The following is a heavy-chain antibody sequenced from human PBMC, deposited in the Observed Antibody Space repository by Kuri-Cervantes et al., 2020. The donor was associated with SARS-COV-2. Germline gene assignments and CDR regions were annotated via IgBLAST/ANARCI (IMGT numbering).Heavy chain of an antibody. J-gene: IGHJ6*02. D-gene: IGHD3/OR15-3a*01. Sequence: SETLSLTCTVAGGSISSRSYYWGWIRQPPGKGLEWIGSIYYSGSTYYNPSLKSRVTISVDTSKNQFSLKLSSVTAADTAVYYCASPRDWYYYGMDVWGQGTTVTVSS. V-gene: IGHV4-39*01. CDR3: ASPRDWYYYGMDV. CDR2: IYYSGST. CDR1: GGSISSRSYY.